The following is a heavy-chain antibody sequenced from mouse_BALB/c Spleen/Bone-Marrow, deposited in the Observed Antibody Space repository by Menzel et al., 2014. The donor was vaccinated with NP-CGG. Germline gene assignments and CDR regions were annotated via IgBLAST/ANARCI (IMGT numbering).Heavy chain of an antibody. D-gene: IGHD2-1*01. Sequence: QVQLQQSGAELMKPGASVKISCKATGYTFSSYWIEWVKQRPGHGLEWIGEILPGSGSTNCNEKFKGKATFTADTSSNTAYMQLSSLTSEDSAVYYCARSGNYPAWFAYWGQGTLVTVSA. CDR1: GYTFSSYW. V-gene: IGHV1-9*01. CDR3: ARSGNYPAWFAY. J-gene: IGHJ3*01. CDR2: ILPGSGST.